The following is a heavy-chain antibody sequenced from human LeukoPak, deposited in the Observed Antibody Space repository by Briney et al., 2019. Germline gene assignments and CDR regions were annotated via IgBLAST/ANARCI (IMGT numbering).Heavy chain of an antibody. J-gene: IGHJ6*02. Sequence: SGGSLRLSCAASGFTFSSYSMNWVRQAPGKGLEWVSYISSSSSTIYYADSVKGRFTISRDNAKNSLYLQMSSLRAEDTAVYYCARDRAADGSGSYRYYYGMDVWGQGTTVTVSS. CDR1: GFTFSSYS. D-gene: IGHD3-10*01. CDR2: ISSSSSTI. CDR3: ARDRAADGSGSYRYYYGMDV. V-gene: IGHV3-48*01.